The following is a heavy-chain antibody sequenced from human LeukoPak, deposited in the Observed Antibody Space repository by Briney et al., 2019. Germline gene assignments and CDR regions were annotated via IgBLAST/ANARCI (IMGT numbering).Heavy chain of an antibody. D-gene: IGHD2-15*01. J-gene: IGHJ4*02. V-gene: IGHV3-23*01. CDR2: ISGSGSSS. CDR3: AKSPTVVVLRPPDC. Sequence: KAGGSLRLSCAASGFNSGFDFHIYAMTWVRQAPGKGLEWVSTISGSGSSSDYVASARGRFTISRDNSNKTLFLQMDSLRVEDTARYYCAKSPTVVVLRPPDCWGQGVQVTVAS. CDR1: GFNSGFDFHIYA.